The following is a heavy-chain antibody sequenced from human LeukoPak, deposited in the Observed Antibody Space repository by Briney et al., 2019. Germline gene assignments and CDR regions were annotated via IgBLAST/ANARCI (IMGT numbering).Heavy chain of an antibody. CDR2: INHSGST. V-gene: IGHV4-34*01. J-gene: IGHJ6*03. Sequence: KSSETLSLTCAVYGGSFSGYYWSWIRQPPGKGLEWIGEINHSGSTNYNPSLKSRVTISVDTSKNQFSLKLSSVTAADTAVYYCARTYYYYYYMDVWGKGTTVTVSS. CDR1: GGSFSGYY. CDR3: ARTYYYYYYMDV.